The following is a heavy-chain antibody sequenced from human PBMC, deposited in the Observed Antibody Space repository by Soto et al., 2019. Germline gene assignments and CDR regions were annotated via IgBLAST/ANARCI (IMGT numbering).Heavy chain of an antibody. D-gene: IGHD3-9*01. V-gene: IGHV4-59*01. J-gene: IGHJ3*01. Sequence: SETLSLTCTVSGGSITRYYWNWVRQPPGKGLEWIGYIYYSGSTSYNPSLKSRVTISVDTSKNQFSLRLNSVTAADTAVYFCAAEGSYDILTGYYSPRSFDVWGRGTMVTVSS. CDR3: AAEGSYDILTGYYSPRSFDV. CDR1: GGSITRYY. CDR2: IYYSGST.